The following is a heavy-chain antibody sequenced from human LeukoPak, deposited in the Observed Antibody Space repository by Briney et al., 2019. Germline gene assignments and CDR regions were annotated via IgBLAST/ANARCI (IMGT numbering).Heavy chain of an antibody. D-gene: IGHD3-9*01. CDR3: ARDPDILTGHYVFDY. J-gene: IGHJ4*02. V-gene: IGHV1-69*01. CDR1: GGTFSSYA. CDR2: IIPIFGTA. Sequence: GSSVKVSCKASGGTFSSYAISWVRQAPGQGLEWMGGIIPIFGTANYAQKFQGRVTITADESTSTAYMELSSLRSEDTAVYYCARDPDILTGHYVFDYWGQGTLVTVSS.